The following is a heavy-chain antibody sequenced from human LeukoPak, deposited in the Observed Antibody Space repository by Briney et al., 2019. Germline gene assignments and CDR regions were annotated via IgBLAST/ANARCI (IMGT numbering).Heavy chain of an antibody. J-gene: IGHJ6*03. V-gene: IGHV4-34*01. Sequence: SETLSLTCAVYDGSFSGYYWSWIRQPPGKGLEWIGEINHSGSTNYNPSLKSRVTISVDTSKNQFSLKLSSVTAADTAVYYCARGKDIVVVPATYYYYYMDVWGKGTTVTVSS. D-gene: IGHD2-2*01. CDR1: DGSFSGYY. CDR2: INHSGST. CDR3: ARGKDIVVVPATYYYYYMDV.